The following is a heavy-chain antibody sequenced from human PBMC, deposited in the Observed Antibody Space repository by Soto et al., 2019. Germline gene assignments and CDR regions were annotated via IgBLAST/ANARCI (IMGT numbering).Heavy chain of an antibody. J-gene: IGHJ4*02. Sequence: DVHLVESGGGLVQPGRSLRLSCAASGFIFDDFVMHWVRQAPGKGLEWVSGISWNSGSTDYAASVKGRFIISRDNARNSLYLQMNSLRPEDTALYYCARDTDSDTWNDPFDYWGQGALVIVS. CDR1: GFIFDDFV. CDR2: ISWNSGST. CDR3: ARDTDSDTWNDPFDY. D-gene: IGHD1-1*01. V-gene: IGHV3-9*01.